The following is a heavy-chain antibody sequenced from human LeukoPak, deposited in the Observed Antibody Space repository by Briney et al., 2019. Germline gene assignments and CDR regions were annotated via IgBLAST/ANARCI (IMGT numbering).Heavy chain of an antibody. D-gene: IGHD4-17*01. J-gene: IGHJ4*02. Sequence: GGSLRLSCAASGFTFSSYSMNWVRQAPGKGLEWVSSISSSSSYIYYADSVKGRFTISRDNAKNSLYLQMNSLRAEDTAVYYCASYYGDYPYYFDYWGQGTLVTVSS. CDR3: ASYYGDYPYYFDY. V-gene: IGHV3-21*01. CDR1: GFTFSSYS. CDR2: ISSSSSYI.